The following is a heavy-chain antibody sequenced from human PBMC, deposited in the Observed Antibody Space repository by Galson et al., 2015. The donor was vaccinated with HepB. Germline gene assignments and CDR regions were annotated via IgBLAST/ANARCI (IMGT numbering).Heavy chain of an antibody. CDR3: AILGSEHQSDY. D-gene: IGHD1/OR15-1a*01. Sequence: SVKVSCKASGGTFSSYAISWARQAPGQGLEWMGGIIPIFGTANYAQKFQGRVTITADKSTSTAYMELSSLRSEDTAVYYCAILGSEHQSDYWGQGTLVTVSS. CDR2: IIPIFGTA. V-gene: IGHV1-69*06. CDR1: GGTFSSYA. J-gene: IGHJ4*02.